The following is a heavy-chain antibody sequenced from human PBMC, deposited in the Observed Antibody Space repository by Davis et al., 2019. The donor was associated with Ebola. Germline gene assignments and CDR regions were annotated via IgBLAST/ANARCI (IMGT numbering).Heavy chain of an antibody. CDR1: GFTFSNAW. CDR2: IKSKTDGGTT. V-gene: IGHV3-15*01. Sequence: GESLKISCAASGFTFSNAWMSWVRQAPGKGLEWVGRIKSKTDGGTTDYAAPVKGRFTISRDDSKNTLYLQMNSLKTEDTAVYYCTSERDYGDYDYWGQGTLVTVSS. D-gene: IGHD4-17*01. CDR3: TSERDYGDYDY. J-gene: IGHJ4*02.